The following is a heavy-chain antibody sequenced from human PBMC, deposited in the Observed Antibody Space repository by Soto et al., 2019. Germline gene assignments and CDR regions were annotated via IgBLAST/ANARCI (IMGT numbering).Heavy chain of an antibody. Sequence: ASVKVSCKASGYTFTGYYMHWVRQAPGQGLEWMGWINPNNGDTKYEQKFQGWVTMTRNTSISTAYMELRSLRSDDTAVYYCARDTYCGGDCYPSPYYYGMDVWGQGTTVTVSS. D-gene: IGHD2-21*02. CDR1: GYTFTGYY. V-gene: IGHV1-2*04. J-gene: IGHJ6*02. CDR3: ARDTYCGGDCYPSPYYYGMDV. CDR2: INPNNGDT.